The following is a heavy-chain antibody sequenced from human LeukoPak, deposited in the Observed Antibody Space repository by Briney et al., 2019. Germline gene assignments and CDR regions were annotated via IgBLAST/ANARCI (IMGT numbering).Heavy chain of an antibody. CDR1: DNXS. CDR3: ALNGDS. J-gene: IGHJ4*02. D-gene: IGHD2-8*01. V-gene: IGHV4-61*01. Sequence: DNXSXTWIRQPPGRGLEWIGNIHHSGSTNYNPSLKSRVTISVDTSKNQFSLRLSSVTAADTAMYYCALNGDSWGQGNLVTVSS. CDR2: IHHSGST.